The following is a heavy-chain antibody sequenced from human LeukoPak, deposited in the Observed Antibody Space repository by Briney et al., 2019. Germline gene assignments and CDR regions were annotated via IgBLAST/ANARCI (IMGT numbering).Heavy chain of an antibody. CDR2: TYYRGST. V-gene: IGHV4-59*13. J-gene: IGHJ3*02. CDR1: GGSISSYY. D-gene: IGHD1-20*01. Sequence: SETLSLTCTVSGGSISSYYWSWIRQPPGKGLEWIGCTYYRGSTNYDPSLKSRVTISVDTSKNQFSLNLSSVTAADTAVYYCARAITGTTFAFDIWGQGTMVTVSS. CDR3: ARAITGTTFAFDI.